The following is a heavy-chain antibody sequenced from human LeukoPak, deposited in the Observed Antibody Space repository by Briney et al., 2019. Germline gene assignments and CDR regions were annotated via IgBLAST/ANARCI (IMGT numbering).Heavy chain of an antibody. V-gene: IGHV4-59*01. CDR2: IYYSGST. CDR1: GGSISSYY. Sequence: PSETLSLTCTVSGGSISSYYWSWIRQPPGKGLEWIGYIYYSGSTNYNPSLKSRVTISVDTSKNQFSLKLSSVTAADTAVCYCAGGLTHAFDIWGQGTMVTVSS. J-gene: IGHJ3*02. CDR3: AGGLTHAFDI.